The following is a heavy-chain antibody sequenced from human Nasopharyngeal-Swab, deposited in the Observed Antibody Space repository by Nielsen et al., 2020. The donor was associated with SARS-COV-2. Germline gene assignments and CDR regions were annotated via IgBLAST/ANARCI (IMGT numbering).Heavy chain of an antibody. J-gene: IGHJ4*02. CDR2: INHSGST. V-gene: IGHV4-34*01. Sequence: RQAPGKELEWIGEINHSGSTNYNPSLKSRVTISVDTSKNQFSLKLSSVTAADTAVYYCARGRYDSSGYLSHFDYWGQGTLVTVSS. CDR3: ARGRYDSSGYLSHFDY. D-gene: IGHD3-22*01.